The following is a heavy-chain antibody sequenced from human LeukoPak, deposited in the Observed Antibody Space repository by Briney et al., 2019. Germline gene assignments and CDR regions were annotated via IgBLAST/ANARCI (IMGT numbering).Heavy chain of an antibody. CDR2: IGAGDKYT. V-gene: IGHV3-23*01. D-gene: IGHD3-22*01. J-gene: IGHJ4*02. CDR3: ARDDRLQHHYYDSSGQGGTPTD. CDR1: GFTLRNYA. Sequence: PGGSLRLSCAASGFTLRNYAMSWVRQAPGKGLEWVSSIGAGDKYTYHIDSVKGRFTISRDNSKNTLYLQMNSLRAEDTAVYYCARDDRLQHHYYDSSGQGGTPTDWGQGTLVTVSS.